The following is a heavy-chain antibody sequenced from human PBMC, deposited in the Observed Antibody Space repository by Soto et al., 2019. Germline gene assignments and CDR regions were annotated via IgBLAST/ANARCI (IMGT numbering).Heavy chain of an antibody. CDR2: VSYDGSKP. CDR3: ARDRVYYYDNSGYYNFDY. D-gene: IGHD3-22*01. V-gene: IGHV3-30-3*01. Sequence: QVQLVESGGGVVQPGRSLRVSCAASGFTFSNYAMHWVRQAPGKGLEWVAVVSYDGSKPFYADSVEGRFTISRDSSKSTLYLHMDNLRAEYTAVYYCARDRVYYYDNSGYYNFDYWGQGTLVTVSS. J-gene: IGHJ4*02. CDR1: GFTFSNYA.